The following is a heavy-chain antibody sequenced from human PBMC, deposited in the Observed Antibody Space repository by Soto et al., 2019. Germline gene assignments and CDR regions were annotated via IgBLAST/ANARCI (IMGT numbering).Heavy chain of an antibody. J-gene: IGHJ4*02. Sequence: PSETLSLTCTVSGGSISSYYRNWIRQSPGKGLEWIGEINHNGSTKYNLSLKSRATISVDTSKNQFSLKVSSVTAADTAVYYCARRIVVVTAHDYWGQGTLVTVSS. CDR2: INHNGST. V-gene: IGHV4-34*01. D-gene: IGHD2-21*02. CDR1: GGSISSYY. CDR3: ARRIVVVTAHDY.